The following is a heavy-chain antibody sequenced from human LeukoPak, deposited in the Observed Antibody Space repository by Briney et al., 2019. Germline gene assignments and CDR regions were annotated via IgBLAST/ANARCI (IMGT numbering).Heavy chain of an antibody. Sequence: SGTLSLTCSVSGGSISSSGHYWGWIRQSPGKGLEWIGSFYYSATTYYNPSLKSRVIISVDTSKNQFSLNLSSVTAADTAVYYCSRQGGYYDSSGSVDYWGPGTLVTVSS. D-gene: IGHD3-22*01. CDR2: FYYSATT. J-gene: IGHJ4*02. CDR1: GGSISSSGHY. V-gene: IGHV4-39*01. CDR3: SRQGGYYDSSGSVDY.